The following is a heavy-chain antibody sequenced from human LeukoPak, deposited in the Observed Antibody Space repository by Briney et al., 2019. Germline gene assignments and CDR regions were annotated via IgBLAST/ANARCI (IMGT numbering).Heavy chain of an antibody. CDR1: GFTFSGYA. CDR2: ISGSGGST. Sequence: PGGSLRLSCAASGFTFSGYAMSWVRQAPGKGLEWVSAISGSGGSTYYADSVKGRFTISRDNSKNTLYLQMNSLRAEDTAVYYCAKDPQDTAMASYYYYYGMDVWGQGTTVTVSS. D-gene: IGHD5-18*01. V-gene: IGHV3-23*01. CDR3: AKDPQDTAMASYYYYYGMDV. J-gene: IGHJ6*02.